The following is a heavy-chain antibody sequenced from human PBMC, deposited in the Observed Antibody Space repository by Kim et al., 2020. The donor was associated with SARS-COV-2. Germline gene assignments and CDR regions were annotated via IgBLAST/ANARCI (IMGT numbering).Heavy chain of an antibody. CDR1: GFTFSSYS. J-gene: IGHJ4*02. D-gene: IGHD2-2*01. CDR3: ATALGYCSSTSCYDY. CDR2: ISSSSYI. Sequence: GGSLRLSCAASGFTFSSYSMNWVRQAPGKGLEWVSSISSSSYIYYEDALKGRFTISRDNTKNSLYLQMNSLRAEDKAAYYCATALGYCSSTSCYDYWGQG. V-gene: IGHV3-21*01.